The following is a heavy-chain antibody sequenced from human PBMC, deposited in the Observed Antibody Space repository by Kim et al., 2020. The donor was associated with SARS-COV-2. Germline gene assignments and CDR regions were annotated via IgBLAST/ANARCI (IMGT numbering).Heavy chain of an antibody. V-gene: IGHV3-7*01. CDR1: GLSFSTHW. J-gene: IGHJ3*02. CDR3: ARSSEGAFDI. Sequence: GGSLRLSCAASGLSFSTHWMAWVRQAPGKGLEWVADIKEDGNERYYVDSVKGRFTISRDNAKNSLYLQMIGLRAEDTAMYYCARSSEGAFDIWGQRTMVTVSS. CDR2: IKEDGNER.